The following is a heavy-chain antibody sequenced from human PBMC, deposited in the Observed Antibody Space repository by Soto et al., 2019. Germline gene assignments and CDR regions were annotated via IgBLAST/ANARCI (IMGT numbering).Heavy chain of an antibody. V-gene: IGHV3-23*01. D-gene: IGHD3-9*01. Sequence: GGSLRLSCAASGFTFSSYAMSWVRQAPGKGLEWVSAISGSGGSTYYADSVKGRFTISRDNSKNTLYLQMNSLRAEDTAVYYCAKDRKNYDILTGSGTWGQGTLVTVSS. CDR3: AKDRKNYDILTGSGT. CDR1: GFTFSSYA. CDR2: ISGSGGST. J-gene: IGHJ5*02.